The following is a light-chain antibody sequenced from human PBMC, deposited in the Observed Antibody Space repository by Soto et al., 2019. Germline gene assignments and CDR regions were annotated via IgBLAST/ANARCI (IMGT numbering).Light chain of an antibody. CDR2: SNN. Sequence: QSVLTQPPSASGTPGQRVTISCSGSSSNIGSNTVNWYQQLPGTAPKLLIYSNNQRPSGVPDRFSGSKSGTSASLAISGLQSEVYAYYYCAAWDDRLNGSVFGSGPNFAVL. CDR3: AAWDDRLNGSV. V-gene: IGLV1-44*01. J-gene: IGLJ1*01. CDR1: SSNIGSNT.